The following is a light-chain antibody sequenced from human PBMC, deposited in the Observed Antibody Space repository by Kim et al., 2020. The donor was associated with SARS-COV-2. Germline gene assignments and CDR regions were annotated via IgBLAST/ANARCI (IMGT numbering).Light chain of an antibody. CDR3: QKYDGRPWT. J-gene: IGKJ1*01. V-gene: IGKV1-27*01. CDR2: AAS. Sequence: DIQMTQSPSSLSASVGDRVTITCRASQGISYYLAWYQQKPGKVPKLLIYAASALQSGVPSRFSGSGSGTDFTLTINSLQPEDVATYFCQKYDGRPWTFGQGTKVDIK. CDR1: QGISYY.